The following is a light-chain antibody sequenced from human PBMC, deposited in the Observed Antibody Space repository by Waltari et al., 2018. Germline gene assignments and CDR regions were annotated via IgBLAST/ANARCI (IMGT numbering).Light chain of an antibody. CDR2: DAT. J-gene: IGKJ4*01. CDR1: QAISNH. V-gene: IGKV1-33*01. Sequence: DIQMTQSPSSLSASVGDRVTITCHASQAISNHLNCYQPKPGKAPELLIFDATNLETGVPSRFRGSGSGTDFTLTIPSLQPEDFATYYCQQYDNLASFGGGTKVEIK. CDR3: QQYDNLAS.